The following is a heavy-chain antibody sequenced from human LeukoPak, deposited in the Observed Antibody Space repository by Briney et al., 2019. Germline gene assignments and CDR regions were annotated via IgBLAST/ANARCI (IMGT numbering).Heavy chain of an antibody. D-gene: IGHD4-17*01. Sequence: GGSLRLSCAASGFTFSSYAMSWVRQAPGKGLEWVSVIYSGGSTYYADSVKGRFTISRDNSKNTLYLQMNSLRAEDTAVYYCAGGGRTVTPGVDYWGQGTLVTVSS. CDR1: GFTFSSYA. CDR2: IYSGGST. V-gene: IGHV3-66*01. J-gene: IGHJ4*02. CDR3: AGGGRTVTPGVDY.